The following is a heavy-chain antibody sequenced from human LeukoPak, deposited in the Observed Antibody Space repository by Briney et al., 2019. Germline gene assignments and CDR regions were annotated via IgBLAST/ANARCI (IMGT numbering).Heavy chain of an antibody. D-gene: IGHD2-15*01. CDR2: IYYSGST. CDR1: GGSISSYY. J-gene: IGHJ5*02. CDR3: AREGCSGGSCYLRWFDP. V-gene: IGHV4-59*01. Sequence: SETLSLTCTVSGGSISSYYWSWIRQPPGKGLEWIGYIYYSGSTNYNPSLKSRVTISVDTSKNQFSLKLSSVTAADTAVYYCAREGCSGGSCYLRWFDPRGQGTLVTVSS.